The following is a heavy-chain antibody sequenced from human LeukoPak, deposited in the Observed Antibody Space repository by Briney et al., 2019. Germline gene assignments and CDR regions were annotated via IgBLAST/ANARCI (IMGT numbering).Heavy chain of an antibody. J-gene: IGHJ4*02. D-gene: IGHD3-10*01. V-gene: IGHV3-23*01. CDR3: AKGTERYREVSSFDS. CDR1: GFTFNTYT. CDR2: ISGRGDGT. Sequence: GGSLRLSCAASGFTFNTYTMNWVRQAPGKGLELVSAISGRGDGTYYADFVKGRFTISRDNSKNTLFLQMNSLRVEDTATYYCAKGTERYREVSSFDSWGRGTLVAVSS.